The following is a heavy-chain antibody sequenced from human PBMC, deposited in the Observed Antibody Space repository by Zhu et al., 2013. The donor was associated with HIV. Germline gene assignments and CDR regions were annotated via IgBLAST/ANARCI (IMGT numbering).Heavy chain of an antibody. J-gene: IGHJ4*02. CDR2: INAGNGNT. V-gene: IGHV1-3*01. CDR3: AREGWGFLEWLSFDY. D-gene: IGHD3-3*01. Sequence: QVQLVQSGAEVKKPGASVKVSCKASGYTFTSYAMHWVRQAPGQRLEWMGWINAGNGNTKYSQKFQGRVTITRDTSASTAYMELSSLRSEDTAVYYCAREGWGFLEWLSFDYWGQGTLVTVSS. CDR1: GYTFTSYA.